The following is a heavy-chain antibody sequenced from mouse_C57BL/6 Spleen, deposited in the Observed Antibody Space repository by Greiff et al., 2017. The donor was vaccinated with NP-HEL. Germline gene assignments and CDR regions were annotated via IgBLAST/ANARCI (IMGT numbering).Heavy chain of an antibody. CDR1: GFTFSSYT. D-gene: IGHD2-4*01. J-gene: IGHJ4*01. CDR3: ARHDYGAMDY. CDR2: ISGGGGNP. Sequence: EVKLVESGGGLVKPGGSLKLSCAASGFTFSSYTMSWVRQTPEKRLEWVATISGGGGNPYYPDSVKGRFTISRDNAKNTLYLQMSSLRSEDTALYYCARHDYGAMDYWGQGTSVTVSS. V-gene: IGHV5-9*01.